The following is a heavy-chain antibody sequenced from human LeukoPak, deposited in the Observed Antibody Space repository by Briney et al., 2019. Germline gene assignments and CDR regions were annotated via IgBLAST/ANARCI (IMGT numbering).Heavy chain of an antibody. D-gene: IGHD3-3*01. V-gene: IGHV4-34*01. CDR3: ARRRFRYYDFWSGYRE. Sequence: SETLSLTCTVSGGSISGYYWSWIRQTPGKGLEWIGEINHSGSTNYNPSLKSRVTISVDTSKNQFSLKLSSVTAADTAVYYCARRRFRYYDFWSGYREWGQGTLVTVSS. CDR2: INHSGST. J-gene: IGHJ4*02. CDR1: GGSISGYY.